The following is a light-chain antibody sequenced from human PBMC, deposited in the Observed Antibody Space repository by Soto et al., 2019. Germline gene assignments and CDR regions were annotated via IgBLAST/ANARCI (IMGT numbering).Light chain of an antibody. CDR2: KVS. J-gene: IGKJ4*01. Sequence: DVVMTQSPLSLPVTLGQPASISCRSSQSLVYSDGNTYLNWFQQRPGQPPRRLIYKVSNRDSGVPDRFSGSGSGTDFTLKISRVEAEDVGTYYCMQGSHWPLTFGGGTKVDIK. CDR3: MQGSHWPLT. V-gene: IGKV2-30*01. CDR1: QSLVYSDGNTY.